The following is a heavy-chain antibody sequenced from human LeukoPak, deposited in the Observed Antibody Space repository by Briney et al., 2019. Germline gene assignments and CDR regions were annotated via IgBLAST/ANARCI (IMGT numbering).Heavy chain of an antibody. CDR3: ARQVVADCTTTSCSTGWFDA. CDR2: IETSGST. D-gene: IGHD2-2*01. J-gene: IGHJ5*02. CDR1: GGSISSDYW. Sequence: SETLSLTCTVSGGSISSDYWDYYWSWIRQPPGKGLEWIGYIETSGSTSYNPSLKSRVTISLDTSKNHFSLKLTPLTAADTAVYYCARQVVADCTTTSCSTGWFDAWGQGTLGTVSS. V-gene: IGHV4-4*09.